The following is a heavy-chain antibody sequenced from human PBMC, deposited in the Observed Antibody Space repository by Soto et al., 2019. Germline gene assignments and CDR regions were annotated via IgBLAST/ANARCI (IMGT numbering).Heavy chain of an antibody. D-gene: IGHD6-19*01. J-gene: IGHJ5*02. CDR3: AREIAVAGANWFDP. CDR1: GYSFTSYW. CDR2: IAPSDSYT. V-gene: IGHV5-10-1*01. Sequence: RGECLKISCKGSGYSFTSYWISWVRQMPGKGLEWMGRIAPSDSYTNYSPSFQGHVTNSADKSISTAYLQWSSLKSSDTAMYYYAREIAVAGANWFDPWGQGTVVTVSS.